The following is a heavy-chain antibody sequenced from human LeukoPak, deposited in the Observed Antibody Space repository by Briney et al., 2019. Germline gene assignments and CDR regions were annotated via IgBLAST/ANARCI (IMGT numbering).Heavy chain of an antibody. Sequence: TGGSLRLSCAASGFTFSSYWMSWVRQAPGKGLEWVANIKQDGSEKYYVDSVKGRFTISRDNAKNSLYLQMNSLRAEDTGVYYCARSEMGYYYYYMDVWGKGTTVTVSS. V-gene: IGHV3-7*01. CDR3: ARSEMGYYYYYMDV. D-gene: IGHD2-8*01. J-gene: IGHJ6*03. CDR1: GFTFSSYW. CDR2: IKQDGSEK.